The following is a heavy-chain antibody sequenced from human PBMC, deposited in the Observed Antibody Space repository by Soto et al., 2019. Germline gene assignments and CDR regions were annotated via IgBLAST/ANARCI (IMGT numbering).Heavy chain of an antibody. D-gene: IGHD3-10*01. Sequence: QVQLVQSGAEVKKPGASVKVSCKASGYTFTGHYILWVRQAPGQGLEWMGWVNPISGGTIYAQKFLGWVTMTRDTSTSTAYLGLRSLTSDATAVYYCARAKNFGSGELDYWGQGTLVTVSS. CDR2: VNPISGGT. V-gene: IGHV1-2*04. CDR3: ARAKNFGSGELDY. J-gene: IGHJ4*02. CDR1: GYTFTGHY.